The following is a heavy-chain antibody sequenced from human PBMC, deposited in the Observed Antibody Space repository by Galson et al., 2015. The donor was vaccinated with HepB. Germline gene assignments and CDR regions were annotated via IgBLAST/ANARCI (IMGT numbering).Heavy chain of an antibody. CDR3: ARHSGRLWFGELYYLAFDI. CDR1: GGSISSSSYY. D-gene: IGHD3-10*01. CDR2: IYYSGST. Sequence: LSLTCTVSGGSISSSSYYWGWIRQPPGKGLEWIGSIYYSGSTYYNPSLKSRVTISVDTSKNQFSLKLSSVTAADTAVYYCARHSGRLWFGELYYLAFDIWGQGTMVTVSS. V-gene: IGHV4-39*01. J-gene: IGHJ3*02.